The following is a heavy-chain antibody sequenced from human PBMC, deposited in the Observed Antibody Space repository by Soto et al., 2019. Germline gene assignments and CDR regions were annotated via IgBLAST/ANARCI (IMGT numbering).Heavy chain of an antibody. CDR2: IWYDGSNQ. CDR1: GFTFSDYY. J-gene: IGHJ4*02. D-gene: IGHD3-10*01. V-gene: IGHV3-33*08. CDR3: ARDLGAFNYGSAYFDY. Sequence: GGSLRLSCAASGFTFSDYYMHWVRQAPGKGLEWVAVIWYDGSNQYYADSVKGRFTISRDNSKNMLYLQMNSLRAEDTAVYYCARDLGAFNYGSAYFDYWGQGTPVTVSS.